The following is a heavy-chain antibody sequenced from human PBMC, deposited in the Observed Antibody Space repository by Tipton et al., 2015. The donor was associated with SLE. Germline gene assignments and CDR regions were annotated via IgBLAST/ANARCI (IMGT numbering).Heavy chain of an antibody. CDR3: ARGLNYYDNSGYYPFYYMDV. CDR1: RYSISSGYY. J-gene: IGHJ6*03. Sequence: TLSLTCIVSRYSISSGYYWGWMRQAPGKELEWIGSFYHSGNTYYNPSLTSRVTISVDTSKNQFSLKLSSVTAADTAVYYCARGLNYYDNSGYYPFYYMDVWGKGTTVTVSS. D-gene: IGHD3-22*01. V-gene: IGHV4-38-2*02. CDR2: FYHSGNT.